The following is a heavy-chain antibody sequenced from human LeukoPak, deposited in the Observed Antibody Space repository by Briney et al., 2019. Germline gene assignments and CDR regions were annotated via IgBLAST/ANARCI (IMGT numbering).Heavy chain of an antibody. Sequence: HSGGSLRLSCAVSGFGVRTTYMSWVRQAPGKGLGWVSVIYTGGGTDHADSVKGRFTVSRDNAKNSLYLQMNSLRAEDTAVYYCARSITMIVDWFDPWGQGTLVTVSS. D-gene: IGHD3-22*01. CDR2: IYTGGGT. V-gene: IGHV3-66*01. J-gene: IGHJ5*02. CDR3: ARSITMIVDWFDP. CDR1: GFGVRTTY.